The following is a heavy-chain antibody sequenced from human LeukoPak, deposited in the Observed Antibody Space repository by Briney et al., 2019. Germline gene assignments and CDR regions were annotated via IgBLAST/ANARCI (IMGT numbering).Heavy chain of an antibody. CDR3: ARSDGVWFGTLDF. D-gene: IGHD3-10*01. J-gene: IGHJ4*02. CDR2: INPNSGGT. CDR1: GYTFTGYY. V-gene: IGHV1-2*02. Sequence: ASVKVSCKASGYTFTGYYVYWVRQATGQGLEWMGWINPNSGGTNYAQKFQGRITMTRDTSITTAYMELSRLNSDDTAVYYCARSDGVWFGTLDFWGLGTLVTVSS.